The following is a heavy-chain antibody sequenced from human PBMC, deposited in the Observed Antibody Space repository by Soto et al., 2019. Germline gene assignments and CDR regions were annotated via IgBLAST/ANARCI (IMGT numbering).Heavy chain of an antibody. CDR3: ARAGEDQHYSYYGMDV. Sequence: QVQLVQSGAEVKKPGSSVKVSCKASGGTFSSYAISWVRQAPGQGLEWMGGIIPIFGTANYAQKFQGRVTITXVECTXXADMGLSSLRSEDTAVYYCARAGEDQHYSYYGMDVWGQGTTVTVSS. CDR2: IIPIFGTA. D-gene: IGHD2-21*01. V-gene: IGHV1-69*05. J-gene: IGHJ6*02. CDR1: GGTFSSYA.